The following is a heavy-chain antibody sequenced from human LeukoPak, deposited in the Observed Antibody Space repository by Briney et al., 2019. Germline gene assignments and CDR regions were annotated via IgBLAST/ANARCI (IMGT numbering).Heavy chain of an antibody. CDR3: AKEHDFWSGYSTYYFDY. J-gene: IGHJ4*02. Sequence: PGRSLRLSCAASGFTFGSYAMTWFRQAPGKGLEWVSSISGSGSNTYYADSVKGRFTVSRDTSKNSLYLQMNSLRAEDTAIYYCAKEHDFWSGYSTYYFDYWGQGTLVTVSS. CDR2: ISGSGSNT. D-gene: IGHD3-3*01. V-gene: IGHV3-23*01. CDR1: GFTFGSYA.